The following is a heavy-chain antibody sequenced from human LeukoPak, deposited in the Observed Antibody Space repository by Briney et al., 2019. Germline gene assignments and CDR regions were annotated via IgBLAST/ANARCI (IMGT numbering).Heavy chain of an antibody. D-gene: IGHD1-26*01. CDR3: AKNRGGSYYSGSDY. CDR1: GFTFSSYA. J-gene: IGHJ4*02. CDR2: VRGSDAGT. Sequence: GGSLRLSCAASGFTFSSYAMNWVREATGKGLEWVSAVRGSDAGTSYADYVKGRFTISRGNSKNTLYLQMNSLRAEDTAVYYCAKNRGGSYYSGSDYWGQGTLVTVSS. V-gene: IGHV3-23*01.